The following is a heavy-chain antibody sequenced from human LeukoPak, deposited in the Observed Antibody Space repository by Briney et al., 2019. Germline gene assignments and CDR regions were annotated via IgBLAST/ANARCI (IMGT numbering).Heavy chain of an antibody. Sequence: PGRSLRLSCVASGFIFTSYGMHWVRQAPGKGLEWVAVISYDGSNKYYADSVKGRFTISRDNSKNTLYLQMNSLRAEDTAVYYCARDRRTMIVVVPHDAFDIWGQGTMVTVSS. CDR3: ARDRRTMIVVVPHDAFDI. J-gene: IGHJ3*02. V-gene: IGHV3-30*03. D-gene: IGHD3-22*01. CDR2: ISYDGSNK. CDR1: GFIFTSYG.